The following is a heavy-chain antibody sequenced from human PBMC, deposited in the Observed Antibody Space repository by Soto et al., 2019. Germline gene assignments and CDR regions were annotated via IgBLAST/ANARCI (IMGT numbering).Heavy chain of an antibody. D-gene: IGHD1-20*01. V-gene: IGHV3-21*04. CDR3: ARCYLGIIDSARARIDY. Sequence: EVQLVESGGGLVKPGGSLRLSCAASGFAFSSYSMNWVRQAPGKGLEWVSSISSTGTFIYYGDSVKGRFTVSRDNAQRSLSLQMSSLRAAEYAMYYCARCYLGIIDSARARIDYWGQGTVVTVSS. CDR1: GFAFSSYS. J-gene: IGHJ4*02. CDR2: ISSTGTFI.